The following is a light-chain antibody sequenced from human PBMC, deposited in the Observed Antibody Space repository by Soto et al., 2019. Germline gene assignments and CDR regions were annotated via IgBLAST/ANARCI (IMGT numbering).Light chain of an antibody. J-gene: IGKJ5*01. V-gene: IGKV1-39*01. Sequence: DIQMTPSPSSLSASVGDRVTITCLASQSISSYLNWYQQKPGKAPKLLIYAASSLQSGVPSRFSGSGSGTDFTLTISSLQPEDFATYYCQQSYSTPITFGQGTRREIK. CDR3: QQSYSTPIT. CDR2: AAS. CDR1: QSISSY.